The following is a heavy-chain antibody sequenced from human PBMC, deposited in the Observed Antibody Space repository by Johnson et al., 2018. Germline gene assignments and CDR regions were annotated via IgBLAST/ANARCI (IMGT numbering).Heavy chain of an antibody. Sequence: QVQLVQSGGGLVKPGGSLRLSCAASGFTFSDYYMSWIRQAPGKGLEWVSYISSSGSTIYYADSVKGRFTISRDNAKNSLYLQRNSLRAEDTAVDYWARDKGDVAYYDVMDVGGQGTTVTVYS. V-gene: IGHV3-11*01. CDR2: ISSSGSTI. CDR1: GFTFSDYY. J-gene: IGHJ6*02. CDR3: ARDKGDVAYYDVMDV.